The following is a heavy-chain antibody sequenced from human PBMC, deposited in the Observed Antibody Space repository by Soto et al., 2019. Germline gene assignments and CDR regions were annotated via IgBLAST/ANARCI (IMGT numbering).Heavy chain of an antibody. D-gene: IGHD5-18*01. Sequence: EVQLVESGGGLIQPGGSLRLSCAASGFTFSSYSMKWVRQAPGKGLEWVSYISSGSGTIYYADSVKGRFTISRDNAKNSLYLQMNGLRDEDTAVYYCARDVGYRTNFWGQGTLVTVSS. J-gene: IGHJ4*02. CDR1: GFTFSSYS. V-gene: IGHV3-48*02. CDR2: ISSGSGTI. CDR3: ARDVGYRTNF.